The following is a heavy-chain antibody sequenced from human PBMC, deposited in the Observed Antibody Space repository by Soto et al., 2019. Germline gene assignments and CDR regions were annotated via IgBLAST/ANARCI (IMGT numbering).Heavy chain of an antibody. Sequence: SVKVSCKAPGGTFSSYTISWVRQAPGQGLEWMGRIIPILGIANYAQKLQGRVTITADKSTSTAYMELSSLRSEDTAVYYCARDLSLDIVVVPAARIWFDPWG. CDR2: IIPILGIA. D-gene: IGHD2-2*01. J-gene: IGHJ5*02. CDR3: ARDLSLDIVVVPAARIWFDP. CDR1: GGTFSSYT. V-gene: IGHV1-69*04.